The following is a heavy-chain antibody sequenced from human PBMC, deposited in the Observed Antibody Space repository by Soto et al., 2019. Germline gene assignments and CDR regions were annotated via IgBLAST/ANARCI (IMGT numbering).Heavy chain of an antibody. CDR1: GFTFDDYA. Sequence: EVQLVESGGGLVQPGRSLRLSCAASGFTFDDYAMHWVRQAPGKGLEWVSGISWNSGSIGYADSVKGRFTISRDNAKNSLYLQMNSLRAEDTALYYCAKDLGYSGYGMDVWGKGTTVTVSS. J-gene: IGHJ6*04. V-gene: IGHV3-9*01. D-gene: IGHD5-12*01. CDR2: ISWNSGSI. CDR3: AKDLGYSGYGMDV.